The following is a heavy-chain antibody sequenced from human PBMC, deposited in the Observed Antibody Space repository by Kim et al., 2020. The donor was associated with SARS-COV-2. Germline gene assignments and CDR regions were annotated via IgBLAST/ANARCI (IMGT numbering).Heavy chain of an antibody. J-gene: IGHJ4*02. CDR3: ARDRDGYNSFDF. V-gene: IGHV3-11*06. CDR2: ISSSGHT. CDR1: GFSFSDYY. D-gene: IGHD5-12*01. Sequence: GALRLSCAASGFSFSDYYMTWIRQAPGQGLEWISDISSSGHTSYADSVKGRFTISRDSATKSLYLQMISLRAEDTAVYYCARDRDGYNSFDFWGQGTLVTVSS.